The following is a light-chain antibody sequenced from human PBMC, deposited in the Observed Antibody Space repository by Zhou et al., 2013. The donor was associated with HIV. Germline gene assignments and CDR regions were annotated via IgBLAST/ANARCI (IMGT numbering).Light chain of an antibody. CDR2: KAS. CDR3: QQYDGYPWT. J-gene: IGKJ1*01. V-gene: IGKV1-5*03. CDR1: QSISTW. Sequence: DIQMTQSPSTLSASVGDRVTITCRASQSISTWVAWYQQKPGKVPKLLIYKASNLENGVPSRFSGSGYGTEFTLTISSLQPDDFATYYCQQYDGYPWTFGQGTKVDIK.